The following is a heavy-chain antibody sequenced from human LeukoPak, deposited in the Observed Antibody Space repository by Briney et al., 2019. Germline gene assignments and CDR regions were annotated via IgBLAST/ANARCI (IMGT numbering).Heavy chain of an antibody. CDR1: GFTFSSYS. CDR2: ISSSSSYI. D-gene: IGHD3-10*01. CDR3: ARDRDDAFDI. V-gene: IGHV3-21*01. J-gene: IGHJ3*02. Sequence: GGSLRLSCATSGFTFSSYSMNWVRQAPGKGLEWVSSISSSSSYIYYADSVKGRFTISRDNAKNSLYLQMNSLRAEDTAVYYCARDRDDAFDIWGQGTMVTVSS.